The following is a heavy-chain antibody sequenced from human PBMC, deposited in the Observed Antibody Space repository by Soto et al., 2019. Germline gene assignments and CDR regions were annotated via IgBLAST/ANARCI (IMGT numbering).Heavy chain of an antibody. CDR3: ARLALGP. CDR1: GFTVSSTY. Sequence: EVQLVESGGGLSQPGGSLRLSCAASGFTVSSTYMSWVRQAPGKGLEWVSVIHTGGSAYYAGSVEGRFTISRDNVKNTLYLQMSSLRVDDTAVYYCARLALGPWGQGALVPVSS. CDR2: IHTGGSA. J-gene: IGHJ5*02. V-gene: IGHV3-53*01. D-gene: IGHD3-16*01.